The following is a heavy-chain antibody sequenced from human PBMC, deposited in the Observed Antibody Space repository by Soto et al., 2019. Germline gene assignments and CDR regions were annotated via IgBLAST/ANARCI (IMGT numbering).Heavy chain of an antibody. J-gene: IGHJ6*02. CDR1: GYTFTAYY. D-gene: IGHD3-10*01. CDR2: INPKFGDT. Sequence: KESGDSVRVSCEASGYTFTAYYIHWVRQAPGQGLEWMGWINPKFGDTTYAQDFQGRLTLTRDMSISTVYMDLSRLTSDDTAIYYCARNMDYYYGPGSGNGHGVWGQGTTVNVFS. CDR3: ARNMDYYYGPGSGNGHGV. V-gene: IGHV1-2*02.